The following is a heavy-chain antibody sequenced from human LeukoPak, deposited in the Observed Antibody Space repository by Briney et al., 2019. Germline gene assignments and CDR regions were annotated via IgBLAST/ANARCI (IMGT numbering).Heavy chain of an antibody. D-gene: IGHD6-19*01. J-gene: IGHJ4*02. CDR1: GGSFSGYY. Sequence: SETLSLTCAVYGGSFSGYYWSWIRQPPGKGLEWIGEINHSGSTNYNPSLKSRVTISVDTSKNQFSLKLSSVTAADTAVYYCAGGIAVDFDYWGQGTLVTVSS. CDR2: INHSGST. CDR3: AGGIAVDFDY. V-gene: IGHV4-34*01.